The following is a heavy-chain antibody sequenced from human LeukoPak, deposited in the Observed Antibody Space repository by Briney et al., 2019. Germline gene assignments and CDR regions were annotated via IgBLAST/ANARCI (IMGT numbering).Heavy chain of an antibody. D-gene: IGHD3-3*01. Sequence: GGSLRLSCAAPGFTFSSYAMSWVRQAPGKGLEWVSSISNSGGSTYHADSVKGRFTISRDNSKNTLYLQMNSLRAEDTAVYYCAKSTGPIFGKGGYLDYWGQGTLVTVSS. V-gene: IGHV3-23*01. CDR2: ISNSGGST. CDR3: AKSTGPIFGKGGYLDY. J-gene: IGHJ4*02. CDR1: GFTFSSYA.